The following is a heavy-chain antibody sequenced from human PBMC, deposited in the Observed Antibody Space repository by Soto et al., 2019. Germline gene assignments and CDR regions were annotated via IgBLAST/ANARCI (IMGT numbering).Heavy chain of an antibody. J-gene: IGHJ6*02. CDR2: INPNSGGT. V-gene: IGHV1-2*04. CDR3: ARVRMVRGVIISPYGMDV. D-gene: IGHD3-10*01. CDR1: GYTFTGYY. Sequence: GASVKVSCKASGYTFTGYYMHWVRQAPGQGLEWMGWINPNSGGTNYAQKIQGWVTMTRDTSISTAYMELSRLRSDDTAVYYCARVRMVRGVIISPYGMDVWGQGTTVTVSS.